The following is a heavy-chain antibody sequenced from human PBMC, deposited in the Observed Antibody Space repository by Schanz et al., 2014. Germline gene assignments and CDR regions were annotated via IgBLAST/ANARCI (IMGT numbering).Heavy chain of an antibody. J-gene: IGHJ4*02. CDR3: ARRGIRGVFSSFDY. D-gene: IGHD3-10*01. V-gene: IGHV7-4-1*02. Sequence: QVQLVQSGSELKKPGASVKVSCKASGYTFTNYAINWVRQAPGQGLEWMGWINTNTGNPTYAQAFTGRFLFSLDTSGSTAYLQISSLEADDTAVYYCARRGIRGVFSSFDYWGLGTLVTVSS. CDR1: GYTFTNYA. CDR2: INTNTGNP.